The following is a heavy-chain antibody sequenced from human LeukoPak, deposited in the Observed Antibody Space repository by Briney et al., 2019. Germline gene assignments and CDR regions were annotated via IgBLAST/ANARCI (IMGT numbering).Heavy chain of an antibody. CDR3: ARMSSTPYYYYMDV. D-gene: IGHD6-13*01. CDR2: IYTSGST. J-gene: IGHJ6*03. V-gene: IGHV4-61*02. CDR1: GGSISSSSYY. Sequence: SETLSLTCTVSGGSISSSSYYWSWIRQPAGKGLEWIGRIYTSGSTNYNPSLKSRVTISVDTSKNQFSLKLSSVTAADTAVYYCARMSSTPYYYYMDVWGKGTTVTVSS.